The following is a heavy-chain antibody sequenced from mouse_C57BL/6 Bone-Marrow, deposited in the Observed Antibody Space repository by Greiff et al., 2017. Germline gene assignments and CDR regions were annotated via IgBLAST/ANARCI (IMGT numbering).Heavy chain of an antibody. Sequence: VQLQQSGAELVRPGASVKLSCTASGSNIKDDYMHWVKQRPEQGLEWIGWIDPENGDTEYASKFQGKATITVDTSSNTAYLQLSSLTSEDTAVYYCTTGYYSNYVLFDYWGQGTTLTVSS. J-gene: IGHJ2*01. CDR1: GSNIKDDY. D-gene: IGHD2-5*01. CDR3: TTGYYSNYVLFDY. CDR2: IDPENGDT. V-gene: IGHV14-4*01.